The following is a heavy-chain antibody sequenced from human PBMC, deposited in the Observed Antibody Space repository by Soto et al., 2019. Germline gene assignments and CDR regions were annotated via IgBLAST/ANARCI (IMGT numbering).Heavy chain of an antibody. Sequence: LSLTCAVYGGSFSGYSWTWIRQSPGKGLEWIGQINHSGSTNYNPSLKSRVTISLVTSKNQFSLELTSVTAADTAVYYCARGLFSENYYSGGWYYFDSWGQGTLVTVSS. V-gene: IGHV4-34*01. D-gene: IGHD1-26*01. CDR1: GGSFSGYS. CDR3: ARGLFSENYYSGGWYYFDS. CDR2: INHSGST. J-gene: IGHJ4*02.